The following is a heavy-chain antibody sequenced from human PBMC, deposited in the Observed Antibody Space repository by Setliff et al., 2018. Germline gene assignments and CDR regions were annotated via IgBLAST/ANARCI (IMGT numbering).Heavy chain of an antibody. J-gene: IGHJ1*01. Sequence: SETLSLTCSVSGGSISSGSYYWGWIRQSPGRGLEWIGSMYYSGSTYYNPSLSGRVTISIDTSKNQFSLRLTSVTAADTAVYYCARVDFTMLQGVLGQWGQGTLVTVSS. V-gene: IGHV4-39*07. CDR1: GGSISSGSYY. CDR2: MYYSGST. CDR3: ARVDFTMLQGVLGQ. D-gene: IGHD3-10*01.